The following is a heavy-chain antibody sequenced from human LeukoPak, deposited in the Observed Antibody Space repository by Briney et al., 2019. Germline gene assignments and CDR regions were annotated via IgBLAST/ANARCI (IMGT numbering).Heavy chain of an antibody. J-gene: IGHJ5*02. CDR3: AKEGLPAAIHWFDP. D-gene: IGHD2-2*01. Sequence: SGSGGSTYYADSVKGRFTISRDNSKNTLYLQMNSLRAEDTAVYYCAKEGLPAAIHWFDPWGQGTLVTVSS. CDR2: SGSGGST. V-gene: IGHV3-23*01.